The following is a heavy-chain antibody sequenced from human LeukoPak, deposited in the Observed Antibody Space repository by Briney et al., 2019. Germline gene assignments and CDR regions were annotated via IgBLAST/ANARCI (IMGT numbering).Heavy chain of an antibody. CDR1: GFTFTSSA. CDR2: IVVGSGNT. CDR3: AAVGGGSSYTPDY. J-gene: IGHJ4*02. D-gene: IGHD2-15*01. V-gene: IGHV1-58*02. Sequence: SVKVSCKASGFTFTSSATQWVRQARGQRLEWIGWIVVGSGNTNYAQKFQERVTITRDMSTSTAYMELSSLRSEDTAVYYCAAVGGGSSYTPDYWGQGTLVTVSS.